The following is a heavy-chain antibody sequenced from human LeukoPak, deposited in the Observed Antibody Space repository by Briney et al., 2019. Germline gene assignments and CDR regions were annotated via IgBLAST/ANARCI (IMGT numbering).Heavy chain of an antibody. J-gene: IGHJ4*02. CDR2: IYYSGST. D-gene: IGHD2-8*01. Sequence: SETLSLTYTVSGGSISSYYWSWIRQPPGKGLEWIGYIYYSGSTNYNPSLKSRVTISVDTSKNQFSLKLSSVTAADTAVYYCARSLGYCTNGVCFNFDYWGQGTLVTVSS. CDR3: ARSLGYCTNGVCFNFDY. CDR1: GGSISSYY. V-gene: IGHV4-59*01.